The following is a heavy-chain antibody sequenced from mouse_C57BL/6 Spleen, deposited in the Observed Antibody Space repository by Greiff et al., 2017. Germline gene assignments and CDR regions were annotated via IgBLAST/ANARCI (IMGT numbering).Heavy chain of an antibody. V-gene: IGHV7-3*01. CDR1: GFTFTDYY. CDR3: ARYEGIYYGNYMGC. D-gene: IGHD2-1*01. J-gene: IGHJ4*01. Sequence: DVKLVESGGGLVQPGGSLSLSCAASGFTFTDYYMSWVRQPPGKALEWLGFIRNKANGYTTEYRASVKGRFTISRDNSQTILDLQMNALRAEDSATYDCARYEGIYYGNYMGCWGQGASVTVDS. CDR2: IRNKANGYTT.